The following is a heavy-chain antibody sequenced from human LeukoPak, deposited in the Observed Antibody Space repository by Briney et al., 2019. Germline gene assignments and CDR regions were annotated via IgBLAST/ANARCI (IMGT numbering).Heavy chain of an antibody. J-gene: IGHJ3*02. V-gene: IGHV4-61*02. CDR2: IYTSGST. CDR3: ARVYDFWSGYSGFAFDI. D-gene: IGHD3-3*01. CDR1: GGSISSGSYY. Sequence: SETLSLTCTVSGGSISSGSYYWSWIRQPAGKGLEWIGRIYTSGSTNYNPSLKSRVTMSVDTSKNQFSLKLSSVTAADTAVYYCARVYDFWSGYSGFAFDIWGQGTMVTVSS.